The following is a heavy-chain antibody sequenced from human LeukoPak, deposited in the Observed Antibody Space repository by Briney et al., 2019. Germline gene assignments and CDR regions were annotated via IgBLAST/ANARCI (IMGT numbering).Heavy chain of an antibody. J-gene: IGHJ4*02. CDR3: ARGPSGYHNT. V-gene: IGHV3-23*01. CDR1: GFTFSSYA. Sequence: GGSLRLSCAASGFTFSSYAMSWVRQAPGKGLECVSGISGSGGSTYYADSVKGRFTISRDNSKNTLYLQMNGLRAEDTAVYYCARGPSGYHNTGGQGTLVTVSS. CDR2: ISGSGGST. D-gene: IGHD5-12*01.